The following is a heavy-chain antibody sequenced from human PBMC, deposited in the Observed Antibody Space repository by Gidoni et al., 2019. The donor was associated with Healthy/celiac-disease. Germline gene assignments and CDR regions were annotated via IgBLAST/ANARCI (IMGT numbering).Heavy chain of an antibody. CDR2: ISYDGSNK. CDR1: GFTFSSYA. V-gene: IGHV3-30*04. CDR3: ARDPYSSGWGPPHYYYYYGMDV. Sequence: QVQLVESGGGVVQPGRSLRLSCAASGFTFSSYAMHWVRQAPGKGLEWVAVISYDGSNKYYADSVKGRFTISRDNSKNTLYLQMNSLRAEDTAVYYCARDPYSSGWGPPHYYYYYGMDVWGQGTTVTVSS. J-gene: IGHJ6*02. D-gene: IGHD6-19*01.